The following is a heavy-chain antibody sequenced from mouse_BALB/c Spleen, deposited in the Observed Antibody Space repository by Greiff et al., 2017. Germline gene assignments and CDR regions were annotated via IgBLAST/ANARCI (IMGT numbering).Heavy chain of an antibody. Sequence: EVMLVESGGGLVKPGGSLKLSCAASGFTFSDYYMYWVRQTPEKRLEWVATISDGGSYTYYPDSVKGRFTFSRDNAKNNLYLQMSSLKSEDTAMYYCARRYFDVWGAGTTVTVSS. J-gene: IGHJ1*01. CDR2: ISDGGSYT. CDR3: ARRYFDV. V-gene: IGHV5-4*02. CDR1: GFTFSDYY.